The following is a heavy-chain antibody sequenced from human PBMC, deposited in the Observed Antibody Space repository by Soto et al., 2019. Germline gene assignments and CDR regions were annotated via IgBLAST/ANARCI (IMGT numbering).Heavy chain of an antibody. V-gene: IGHV1-69*12. J-gene: IGHJ2*01. CDR2: IIPIFGTA. CDR3: ARERIGTMIVVVTSGFDL. D-gene: IGHD3-22*01. Sequence: QVQLVQSGAEVKKPGSSVKVSCKASGGTFSSYAISWVRQAPGQGLEWMGGIIPIFGTANYAQKFQGRVTITADESTSTAYMELSSLRSEDTAVYYCARERIGTMIVVVTSGFDLLGRGTLVTVSS. CDR1: GGTFSSYA.